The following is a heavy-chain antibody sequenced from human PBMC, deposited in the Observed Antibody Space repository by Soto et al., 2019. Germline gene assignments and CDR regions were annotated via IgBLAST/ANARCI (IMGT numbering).Heavy chain of an antibody. V-gene: IGHV5-10-1*01. Sequence: GESLKISCEGSGYTFADYWIIWVRHMPGKGLEWMGRIDPDDSYTNYSPSFQGHVTMSADKSVSTAYLQWSSLKASDTAMYYRARQSPWSNDAFDVWGQGTRVTVSS. CDR2: IDPDDSYT. CDR3: ARQSPWSNDAFDV. CDR1: GYTFADYW. J-gene: IGHJ3*01. D-gene: IGHD1-26*01.